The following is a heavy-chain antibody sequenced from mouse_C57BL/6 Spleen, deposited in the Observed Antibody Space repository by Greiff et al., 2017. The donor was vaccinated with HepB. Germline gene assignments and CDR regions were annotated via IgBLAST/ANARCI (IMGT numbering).Heavy chain of an antibody. CDR3: TTDGSSSLYWYFDV. CDR2: IDPETGGT. CDR1: GYTFTDYE. Sequence: VQLVESGAELVRPGASVTLSCKASGYTFTDYEMHWVKQTPVHGLEWIGAIDPETGGTAYNQKFKGKAILTADKSSSTAYMELRSLTSEDSAVYYCTTDGSSSLYWYFDVWGTGTTVTVAS. V-gene: IGHV1-15*01. D-gene: IGHD1-1*01. J-gene: IGHJ1*03.